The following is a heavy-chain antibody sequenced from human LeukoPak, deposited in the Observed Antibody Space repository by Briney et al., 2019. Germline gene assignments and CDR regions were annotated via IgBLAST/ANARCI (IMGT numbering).Heavy chain of an antibody. CDR1: GGSFSGYY. CDR2: INHSGST. CDR3: ARGGYYDILNGYHNWFDP. V-gene: IGHV4-34*01. Sequence: PSETLSLTCAVYGGSFSGYYWSWIRQPPGKGLEWIGEINHSGSTNYNPSLKSRVTISVDTSKNQFSLKLSTVTAADTAVYYCARGGYYDILNGYHNWFDPWGQGTLVTVSS. D-gene: IGHD3-9*01. J-gene: IGHJ5*02.